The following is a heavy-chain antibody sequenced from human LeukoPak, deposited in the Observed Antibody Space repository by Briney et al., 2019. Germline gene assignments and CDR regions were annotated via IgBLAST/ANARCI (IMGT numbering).Heavy chain of an antibody. J-gene: IGHJ5*02. CDR1: GFTFSFYW. CDR2: IKQDGSEE. Sequence: GGSLRLSCAASGFTFSFYWMSWVRQAPGKRLEWVANIKQDGSEEYYVDSVKGRFTISRDNAKKSLYLQMNSLRAEDTAVYYCARDSGSDYYGSGSYANWFDPWGQGTLVTVSS. D-gene: IGHD3-10*01. CDR3: ARDSGSDYYGSGSYANWFDP. V-gene: IGHV3-7*01.